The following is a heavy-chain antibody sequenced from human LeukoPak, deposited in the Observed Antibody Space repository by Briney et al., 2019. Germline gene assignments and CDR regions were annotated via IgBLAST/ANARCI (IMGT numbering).Heavy chain of an antibody. V-gene: IGHV3-7*01. D-gene: IGHD6-13*01. J-gene: IGHJ4*02. Sequence: GGSLRLSCAASGFTFSSYWMSWVRQAPGKGLEWVANIKQDGSEKYYVDSVKGRFTISRDNAKNSLYLQMNSLRAEDTAVYYCAREGYSSSWRLDYWGQGTLVTVSS. CDR3: AREGYSSSWRLDY. CDR1: GFTFSSYW. CDR2: IKQDGSEK.